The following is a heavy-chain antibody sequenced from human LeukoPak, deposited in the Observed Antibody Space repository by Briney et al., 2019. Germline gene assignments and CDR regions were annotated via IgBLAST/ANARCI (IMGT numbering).Heavy chain of an antibody. J-gene: IGHJ4*02. CDR1: ACTFSSYG. D-gene: IGHD1-1*01. CDR2: SSAYNGNT. CDR3: AREKLDYYFDY. V-gene: IGHV1-18*01. Sequence: ASVKVSCKASACTFSSYGISWVRQAPGQGLEWMGWSSAYNGNTNYAQKLQGRVTMTTDTSTSTAYMELRSLRSDDTAVYYCAREKLDYYFDYWGQGTLVTVSS.